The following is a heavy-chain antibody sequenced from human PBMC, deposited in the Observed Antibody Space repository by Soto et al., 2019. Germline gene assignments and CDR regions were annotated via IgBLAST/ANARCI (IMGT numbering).Heavy chain of an antibody. CDR1: GYTFTSYA. V-gene: IGHV1-18*01. CDR2: ISAHNGNT. CDR3: ARGRDGDY. J-gene: IGHJ4*02. D-gene: IGHD6-6*01. Sequence: QVHLVQSGAEVKKPGASVKVSCKGSGYTFTSYAITWVRQAPGQGLEWMGWISAHNGNTYYAQRLEGVVTATRATSTTTAYRERRIRRADDTADYYSARGRDGDYWGQGTLVTVSS.